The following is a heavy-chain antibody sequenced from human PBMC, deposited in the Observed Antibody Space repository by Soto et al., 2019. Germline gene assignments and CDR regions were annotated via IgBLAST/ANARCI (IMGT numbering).Heavy chain of an antibody. CDR3: ARDPDLTGDAFDI. D-gene: IGHD7-27*01. V-gene: IGHV3-53*01. CDR2: IDSGGRT. J-gene: IGHJ3*02. Sequence: GGSLRLSCAASGFTVSSNYMSWVRQAPGKGLEWVSVIDSGGRTYYASSGKGRFTISRDNSKNTLYLQMTSPRAEDTAVYYCARDPDLTGDAFDIWGQGTMVTVSS. CDR1: GFTVSSNY.